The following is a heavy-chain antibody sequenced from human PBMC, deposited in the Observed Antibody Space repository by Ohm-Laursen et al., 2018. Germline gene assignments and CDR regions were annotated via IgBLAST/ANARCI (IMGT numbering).Heavy chain of an antibody. J-gene: IGHJ5*02. CDR2: INPNNGGT. Sequence: GASVKVSCKASGYTFTGYYMHWVRQAPGQGLEWMGWINPNNGGTNYAQKFQGRVTMTRDTSITTAYMELSRLRSDDTAVYYCARDPGAVAGTTWGQGTLVTVSS. CDR3: ARDPGAVAGTT. D-gene: IGHD6-19*01. CDR1: GYTFTGYY. V-gene: IGHV1-2*02.